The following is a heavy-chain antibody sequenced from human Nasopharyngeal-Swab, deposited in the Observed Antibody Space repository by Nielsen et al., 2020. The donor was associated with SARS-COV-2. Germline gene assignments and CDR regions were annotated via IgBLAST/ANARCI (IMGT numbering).Heavy chain of an antibody. CDR3: AARYYDFWSGETNWFDP. J-gene: IGHJ5*02. D-gene: IGHD3-3*01. Sequence: SSVKVSCKPSGGTFSSYAFSWVRQAPGQGLEWMGGIFPIFVTANYAQKSQGRVTITADESTSTAYMELSSLRSEDTAVYYCAARYYDFWSGETNWFDPWGQGTLVTVSS. V-gene: IGHV1-69*13. CDR1: GGTFSSYA. CDR2: IFPIFVTA.